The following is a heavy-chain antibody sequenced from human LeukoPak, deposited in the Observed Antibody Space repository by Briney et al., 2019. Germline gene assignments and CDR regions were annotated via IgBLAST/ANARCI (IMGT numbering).Heavy chain of an antibody. Sequence: ASVKVSCKASGGTFSSYAISWVRQAPGQGLEWMGRIIPILGIANYAQKFQGRVTITADKSTSTAYMELSSLRSEDTAVYYCARDDRGVIINGFDYWGQGTLVTVSS. V-gene: IGHV1-69*04. CDR2: IIPILGIA. CDR1: GGTFSSYA. CDR3: ARDDRGVIINGFDY. D-gene: IGHD3-10*01. J-gene: IGHJ4*02.